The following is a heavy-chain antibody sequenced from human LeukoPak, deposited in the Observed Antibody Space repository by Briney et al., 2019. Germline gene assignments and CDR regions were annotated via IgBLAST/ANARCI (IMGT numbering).Heavy chain of an antibody. CDR1: AFTFSSYW. J-gene: IGHJ4*02. V-gene: IGHV3-7*01. D-gene: IGHD4-23*01. CDR2: MKEDGGEI. Sequence: GGSLRLSCEASAFTFSSYWMSWFRQAPGKGLEWVANMKEDGGEINYVDSVKGRFTISRDNAKNSLFLQVNSLRVEDTAVYYCARDRGYSTFDYWGQGTLVTVSS. CDR3: ARDRGYSTFDY.